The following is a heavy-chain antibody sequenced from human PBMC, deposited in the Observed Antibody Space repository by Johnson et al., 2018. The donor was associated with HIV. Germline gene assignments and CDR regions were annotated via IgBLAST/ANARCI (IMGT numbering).Heavy chain of an antibody. CDR1: GFTFSSYA. CDR2: IKQDGSEK. J-gene: IGHJ3*02. Sequence: VQLVESGGDLVQPGGSLRLSCAASGFTFSSYAMSWVRQAPGKGLEWVANIKQDGSEKYYVDSVKGRFTISRDNYKGTLSLQMDGLRHAGTALYYCAKDVGERECEEWASDYYDLGRDFPCQDPRGVVGTFDIWGQGTMVTVSS. CDR3: AKDVGERECEEWASDYYDLGRDFPCQDPRGVVGTFDI. D-gene: IGHD3-10*01. V-gene: IGHV3-7*01.